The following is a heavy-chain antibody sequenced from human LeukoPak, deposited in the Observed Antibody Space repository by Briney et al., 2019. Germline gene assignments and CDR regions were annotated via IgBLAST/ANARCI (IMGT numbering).Heavy chain of an antibody. Sequence: PGGSLRLSCAASGFTFSSYSMNWVRQAPGKGLEWVSSISSSSSYIYYADSVKGRFTISRDNAKNSLYLQMNSLRAEDTAVYYCARSYGSGNPYYFDYWGQGTLVTVSS. CDR1: GFTFSSYS. V-gene: IGHV3-21*01. CDR2: ISSSSSYI. CDR3: ARSYGSGNPYYFDY. J-gene: IGHJ4*02. D-gene: IGHD3-10*01.